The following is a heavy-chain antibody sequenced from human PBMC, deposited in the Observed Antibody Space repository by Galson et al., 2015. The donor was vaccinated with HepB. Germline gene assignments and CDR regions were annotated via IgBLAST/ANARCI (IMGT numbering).Heavy chain of an antibody. V-gene: IGHV3-30*18. J-gene: IGHJ4*02. CDR2: ISYDGSNK. CDR3: AKASGGSYYTLGFDY. Sequence: SLRLSCAASGFTLSSYGMHWVRQAPGKGLEWVAVISYDGSNKYYADSVKGRFTISRDNSKNTLYLQMNSLRAEDTAVYYCAKASGGSYYTLGFDYWGQGTLVTVSS. D-gene: IGHD1-26*01. CDR1: GFTLSSYG.